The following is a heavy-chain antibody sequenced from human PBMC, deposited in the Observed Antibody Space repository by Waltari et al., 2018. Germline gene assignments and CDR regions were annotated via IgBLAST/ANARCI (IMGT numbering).Heavy chain of an antibody. V-gene: IGHV4-61*02. D-gene: IGHD1-1*01. CDR1: VGSLSRASSS. CDR3: ASQRGDWYFDL. J-gene: IGHJ2*01. Sequence: VQLQASGPGLVKPSPPLSLPCTVSVGSLSRASSSWIWIRQPAGKGLEWSGRIYTSGSTNYNPSLKSRVTKSVDTSKNQCALKLSAVTAADTAVYYCASQRGDWYFDLWGRGTLVTVSS. CDR2: IYTSGST.